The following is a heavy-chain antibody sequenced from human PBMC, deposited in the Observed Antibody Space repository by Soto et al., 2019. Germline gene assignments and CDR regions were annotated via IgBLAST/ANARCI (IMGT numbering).Heavy chain of an antibody. J-gene: IGHJ4*02. V-gene: IGHV4-31*02. CDR3: XXXXXXXXXXXXXXXFDY. CDR2: IYYSGST. Sequence: GXXLEWIGYIYYSGSTYYNPSLKSRVTISVDTSKSQFSLKLSSVTAADTAVDXXXXXXXXXXXXXXXXXFDYWGQGTLVSVSS.